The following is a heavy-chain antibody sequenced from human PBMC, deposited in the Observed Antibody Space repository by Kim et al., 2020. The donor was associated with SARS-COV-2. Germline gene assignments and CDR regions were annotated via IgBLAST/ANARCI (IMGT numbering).Heavy chain of an antibody. V-gene: IGHV4-59*01. Sequence: TNYNPSPKSRVTISVDTSKNQFSLKLSSVTAADTAVYYCARTAIGYYFDYWGQGTLVTVSS. CDR2: T. J-gene: IGHJ4*02. D-gene: IGHD2-21*02. CDR3: ARTAIGYYFDY.